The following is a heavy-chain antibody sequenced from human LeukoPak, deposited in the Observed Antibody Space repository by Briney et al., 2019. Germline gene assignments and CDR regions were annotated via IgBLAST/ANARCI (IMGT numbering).Heavy chain of an antibody. Sequence: ASVKVSCKASGYTFTGYYVHWVRQAPGQGLEWMGIINPSGGSTSYAQKFQGRVTMTRDTSTSTVYMELSSLRSEDTAVYYCARDWGYYYDSSGYSSDLYNWFDPWGQGTLVTVSS. CDR2: INPSGGST. V-gene: IGHV1-46*01. D-gene: IGHD3-22*01. J-gene: IGHJ5*02. CDR3: ARDWGYYYDSSGYSSDLYNWFDP. CDR1: GYTFTGYY.